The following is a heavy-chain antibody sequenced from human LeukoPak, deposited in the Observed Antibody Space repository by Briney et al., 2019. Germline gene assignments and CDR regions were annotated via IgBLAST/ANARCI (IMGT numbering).Heavy chain of an antibody. V-gene: IGHV3-74*01. CDR2: IKSDGCT. CDR3: ARAPSEIGGYYPEYFRH. CDR1: GFTFSSYW. Sequence: GGSLRLSCAASGFTFSSYWMHWVRQAPGKGLVWVSRIKSDGCTNYADSVKGRFTISRDNAKNTVSLQMNSLRAEDTGVYYCARAPSEIGGYYPEYFRHWGQGTLVTVSS. D-gene: IGHD3-22*01. J-gene: IGHJ1*01.